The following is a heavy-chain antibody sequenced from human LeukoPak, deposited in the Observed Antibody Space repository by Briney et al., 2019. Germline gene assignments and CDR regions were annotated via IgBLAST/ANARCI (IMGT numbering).Heavy chain of an antibody. CDR3: AKRASYSGSYYGY. CDR2: ISYDGSNK. J-gene: IGHJ4*02. CDR1: GFTFSSYG. D-gene: IGHD1-26*01. V-gene: IGHV3-30*18. Sequence: GGSLRLSCAASGFTFSSYGMHWVRQAPGKGLEWVAVISYDGSNKYYADSVKGRFTISRDNSKNTLYLQMNCLRAEDTAVYYCAKRASYSGSYYGYWGQGTLVTVSS.